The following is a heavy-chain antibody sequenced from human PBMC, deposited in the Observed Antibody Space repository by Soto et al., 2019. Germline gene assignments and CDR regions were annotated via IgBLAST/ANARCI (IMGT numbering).Heavy chain of an antibody. Sequence: QVQLVQSRAEVKNPGASVKVSCKASGYSFTRYGIAWARQAPGQGLEWMGWINTYNGNTNYAQNLQGRVTLTTDTSTSTAYMELTSLRSNDTAIYYCAMVDVYVTPSPQDVWGQATTVIVSS. J-gene: IGHJ6*02. CDR2: INTYNGNT. D-gene: IGHD3-16*01. CDR1: GYSFTRYG. CDR3: AMVDVYVTPSPQDV. V-gene: IGHV1-18*01.